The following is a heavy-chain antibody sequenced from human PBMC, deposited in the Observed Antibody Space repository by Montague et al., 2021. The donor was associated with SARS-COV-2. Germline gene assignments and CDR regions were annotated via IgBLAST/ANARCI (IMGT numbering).Heavy chain of an antibody. CDR2: IDHSGNT. Sequence: SETLSLTCAVYRGSFHIFSWGWIHQSPGKGLEWIGEIDHSGNTNYNPSLKSQVTISVDTSKNQFSLNLTSVTAADTAMYYCARGSRVVGITPGFRYWGQGTQVAVSS. J-gene: IGHJ4*02. CDR3: ARGSRVVGITPGFRY. CDR1: RGSFHIFS. V-gene: IGHV4-34*01. D-gene: IGHD2-21*01.